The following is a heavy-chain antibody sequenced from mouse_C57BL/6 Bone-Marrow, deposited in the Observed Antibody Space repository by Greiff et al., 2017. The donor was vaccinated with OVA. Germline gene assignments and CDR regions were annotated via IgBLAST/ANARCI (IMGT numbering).Heavy chain of an antibody. CDR2: IDPSDSET. J-gene: IGHJ4*01. Sequence: QVQLKQPGAELVRPGSSVKLSCKASGYTFTSYWMHWVKQRPIQGLEWIGNIDPSDSETHYNQKFKDKATLTVDKSSSTAYMQLSSLTSEDSAVYYCARGDYDVWYAMDYWGQGTSVTVSS. V-gene: IGHV1-52*01. CDR1: GYTFTSYW. D-gene: IGHD2-4*01. CDR3: ARGDYDVWYAMDY.